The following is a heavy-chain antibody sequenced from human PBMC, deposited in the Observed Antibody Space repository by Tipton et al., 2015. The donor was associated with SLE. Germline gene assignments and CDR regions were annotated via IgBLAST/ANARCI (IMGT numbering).Heavy chain of an antibody. CDR3: ARLSDSYGFFFDY. CDR1: GGSFSGYQ. D-gene: IGHD5-18*01. J-gene: IGHJ4*02. Sequence: TLSLTCAVNGGSFSGYQWIWIRQPPGKGLTWIGDINHGGSTNYNPSLESRLTISVDTSKKQFSLRLRSVTAADTAVYYCARLSDSYGFFFDYWGRGTLVTVSS. V-gene: IGHV4-34*01. CDR2: INHGGST.